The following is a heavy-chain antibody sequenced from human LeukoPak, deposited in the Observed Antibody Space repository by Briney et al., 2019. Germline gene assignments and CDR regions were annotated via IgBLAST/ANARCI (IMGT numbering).Heavy chain of an antibody. CDR2: ISYDGSVE. CDR3: ARALGSSWDSSLDS. V-gene: IGHV3-30*04. CDR1: GFTFSNYA. J-gene: IGHJ4*02. D-gene: IGHD6-13*01. Sequence: PGRSLRLSCAASGFTFSNYAMHWVRQAPGKGLEWVALISYDGSVEKNAASVKGRFTISRDNSKNTLYLQMNSLRTEDTALYYCARALGSSWDSSLDSWGQGTLVPVSS.